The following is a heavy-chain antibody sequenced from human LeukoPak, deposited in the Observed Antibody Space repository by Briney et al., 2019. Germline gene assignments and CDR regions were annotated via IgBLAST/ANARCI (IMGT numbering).Heavy chain of an antibody. V-gene: IGHV4-4*09. D-gene: IGHD1-7*01. CDR1: GGSISSYY. J-gene: IGHJ6*03. CDR2: IYTSGST. CDR3: ARLAGTTSGYYYYMDV. Sequence: SETLSLTCTVSGGSISSYYWSWIRQPPGQGLEWIGCIYTSGSTNYNPSLKSRVTISVDTSTTQFSLKLSSVTAADTAVYYCARLAGTTSGYYYYMDVWGKGTTVTVSS.